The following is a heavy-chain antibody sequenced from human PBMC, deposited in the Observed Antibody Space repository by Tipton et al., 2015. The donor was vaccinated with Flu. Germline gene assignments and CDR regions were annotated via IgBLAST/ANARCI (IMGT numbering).Heavy chain of an antibody. Sequence: TLSLTCTVSGDSISNNFWWSWVRQPPGKGLECIGQIFHSGSTNYNPSLRSRVTISVDTSKNQFSLKLSSVTAADTAVYYCARGLYGSGSYQWRYFDSWGQGTLVTVSS. D-gene: IGHD3-10*01. J-gene: IGHJ4*02. CDR1: GDSISNNFW. V-gene: IGHV4-4*02. CDR2: IFHSGST. CDR3: ARGLYGSGSYQWRYFDS.